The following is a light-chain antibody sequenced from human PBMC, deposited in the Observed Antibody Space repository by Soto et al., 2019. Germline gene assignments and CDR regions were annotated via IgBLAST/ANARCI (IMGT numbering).Light chain of an antibody. CDR2: DVN. Sequence: QSVLTQPRPVSGSPGQSVTFSCTGTSGDIGAYNYVSWYQFHPGKAPKMIIYDVNKRPSGVPDRFSGSKPGNTASLTISWLQAEDEADYYCCSYAHTSRVLGGGTKVTVL. J-gene: IGLJ3*02. V-gene: IGLV2-11*01. CDR3: CSYAHTSRV. CDR1: SGDIGAYNY.